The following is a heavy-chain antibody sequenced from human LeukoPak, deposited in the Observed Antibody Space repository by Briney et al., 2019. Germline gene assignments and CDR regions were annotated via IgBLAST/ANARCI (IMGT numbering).Heavy chain of an antibody. D-gene: IGHD2-21*01. CDR3: ATGLFHFDY. Sequence: GGSLSLSCTTSGFTFSSYWMSWVRQAPGKGLEWVANIEDDGSEKYYVDSVKGRFTISRDNAKNSLYLQMNSLRAEDTAVYYCATGLFHFDYWGQGTLVTVSS. V-gene: IGHV3-7*01. CDR1: GFTFSSYW. J-gene: IGHJ4*02. CDR2: IEDDGSEK.